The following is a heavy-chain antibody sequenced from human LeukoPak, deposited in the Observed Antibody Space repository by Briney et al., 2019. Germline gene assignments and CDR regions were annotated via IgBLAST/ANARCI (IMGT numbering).Heavy chain of an antibody. CDR2: ISGDGGST. Sequence: GGSLRLSCAASGFTFDDYAMHWVRHAPGKGLEWVSLISGDGGSTYYADSVKGRFTISRDNSKNSLYLQMNSLRTEDTALYYCASLDTNWFDPWGQGTLVTVSS. V-gene: IGHV3-43*02. J-gene: IGHJ5*02. CDR1: GFTFDDYA. CDR3: ASLDTNWFDP. D-gene: IGHD1-26*01.